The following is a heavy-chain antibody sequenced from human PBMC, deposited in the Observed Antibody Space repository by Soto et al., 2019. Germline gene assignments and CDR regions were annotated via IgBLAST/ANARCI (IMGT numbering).Heavy chain of an antibody. J-gene: IGHJ4*02. CDR1: GGSISSSSYY. V-gene: IGHV4-39*01. CDR3: ARSTPNYYFDY. Sequence: QLQLQESGPGLVKPSETLSLTRTVSGGSISSSSYYWGWIRQPPGKGLEWIGSIYYSGSTYYNPSLKSRVTISVDTSKNQFSLKLSSVTAADTAVYYCARSTPNYYFDYWGQGTLVTVSS. CDR2: IYYSGST.